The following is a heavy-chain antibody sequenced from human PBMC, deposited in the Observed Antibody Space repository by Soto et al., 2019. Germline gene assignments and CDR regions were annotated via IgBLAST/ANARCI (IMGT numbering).Heavy chain of an antibody. J-gene: IGHJ3*02. Sequence: GGSLRLSCAASGFTSWDYDMSWIRQAPGKGLERVSYISRSGNTMYYGDYVKGRFTISRDNAENSVFLQMISLRAEDTAVYYCVREGRSSTSCNTGCAFDIWGQGTMVTVSS. V-gene: IGHV3-11*01. D-gene: IGHD2-2*02. CDR1: GFTSWDYD. CDR2: ISRSGNTM. CDR3: VREGRSSTSCNTGCAFDI.